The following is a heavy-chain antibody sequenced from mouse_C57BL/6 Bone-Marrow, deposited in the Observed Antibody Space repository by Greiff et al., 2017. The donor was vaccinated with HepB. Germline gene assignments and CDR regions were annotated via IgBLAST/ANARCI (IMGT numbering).Heavy chain of an antibody. J-gene: IGHJ4*01. D-gene: IGHD4-1*01. CDR3: ARGTGSYAMDY. CDR1: GYTFTNYW. Sequence: QVQLKESGAELVRPGTSVKMSCKASGYTFTNYWIGWAKQRPGHGLEWIGDIYPGGGYTNYNEKFKGKATLTADKSSSTAYMQFSSLTSEDSAIYYCARGTGSYAMDYWGQGTSVTVSS. V-gene: IGHV1-63*01. CDR2: IYPGGGYT.